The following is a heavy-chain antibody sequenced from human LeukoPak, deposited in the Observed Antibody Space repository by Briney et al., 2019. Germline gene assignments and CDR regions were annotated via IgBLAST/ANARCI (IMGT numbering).Heavy chain of an antibody. V-gene: IGHV3-21*01. CDR2: ISSSSSYI. CDR1: GFTFSSYS. J-gene: IGHJ4*02. Sequence: GGSLRLSCAASGFTFSSYSMNWVRQAPGKGLEWGSSISSSSSYIYYADSVKGRFTISRDNAKNSLYLQMNSLRAEDTAVYYCASVPDAYDSSGYYSRYWGQGTLVTVSS. CDR3: ASVPDAYDSSGYYSRY. D-gene: IGHD3-22*01.